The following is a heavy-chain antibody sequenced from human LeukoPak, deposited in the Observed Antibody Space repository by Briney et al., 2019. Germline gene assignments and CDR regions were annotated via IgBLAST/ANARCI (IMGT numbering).Heavy chain of an antibody. CDR1: GGSFSGYY. J-gene: IGHJ4*02. V-gene: IGHV4-59*01. Sequence: PSETLSLTCAVYGGSFSGYYWSWIRQPPGKGLEWIGYIYYSGSTNYNPSLKSRVTISVDTSKNQFSLKLSSVTAADTAVYYCARGKPVVPAAMGVYDYWGQGTLVTVSS. CDR2: IYYSGST. CDR3: ARGKPVVPAAMGVYDY. D-gene: IGHD2-2*01.